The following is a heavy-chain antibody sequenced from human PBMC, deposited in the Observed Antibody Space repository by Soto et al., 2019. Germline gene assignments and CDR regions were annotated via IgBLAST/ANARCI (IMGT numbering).Heavy chain of an antibody. CDR3: AKDEGVGGTLGLLDY. D-gene: IGHD1-26*01. Sequence: QVQLVESGGGAVQPGESLRLSCVASGFDFTYYAMHWVRQAPGKGLESVAVMSSDGSKIHHTDSEKGRFTISRDNSKNTIYLQMNRLRKEDIAVYFCAKDEGVGGTLGLLDYWGQGTLVSVSS. CDR2: MSSDGSKI. J-gene: IGHJ4*02. V-gene: IGHV3-30*18. CDR1: GFDFTYYA.